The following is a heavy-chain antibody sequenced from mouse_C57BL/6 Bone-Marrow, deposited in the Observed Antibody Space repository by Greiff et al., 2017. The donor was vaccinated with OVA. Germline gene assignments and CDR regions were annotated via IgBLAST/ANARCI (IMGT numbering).Heavy chain of an antibody. V-gene: IGHV1-72*01. CDR2: IDPNRGGT. J-gene: IGHJ4*01. Sequence: VKLQESGAELVKPGASVKLSCKASGYTFTSYWMHWVKQRPGRGLEWIGRIDPNRGGTKYNEKFKSKATLTVDKPSSTAYMQLSSLTSEDSAVYYCARCERSYYYAMDYWGQGTSVTVSS. CDR1: GYTFTSYW. CDR3: ARCERSYYYAMDY.